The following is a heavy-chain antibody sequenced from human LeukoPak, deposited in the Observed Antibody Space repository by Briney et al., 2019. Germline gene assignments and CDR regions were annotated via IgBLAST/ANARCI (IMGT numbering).Heavy chain of an antibody. Sequence: PSETLSLTCTVSGGSISSSSYYWGWIRQPPGKGLEWIGSIYYSVSTYYNPSLHSRVTISVDTSKNQFSLKLSSVTAADTAVYYCARYYYGSGSYYFFDYWGQGTLVTVSS. J-gene: IGHJ4*02. CDR1: GGSISSSSYY. V-gene: IGHV4-39*01. CDR3: ARYYYGSGSYYFFDY. CDR2: IYYSVST. D-gene: IGHD3-10*01.